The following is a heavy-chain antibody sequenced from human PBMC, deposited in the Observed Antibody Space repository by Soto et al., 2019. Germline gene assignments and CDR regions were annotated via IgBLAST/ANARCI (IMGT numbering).Heavy chain of an antibody. D-gene: IGHD1-26*01. CDR2: IYYSGST. J-gene: IGHJ6*02. Sequence: QVQLQEPGPGLVKPSETLSLTCTVSGGSVSSGSYYWSWIRQPPGKGLEWIGYIYYSGSTNYNPSLKSRVTISVDTSKNQFSLKLSSVTAADTAVYYCARGVMGAWGLYYYGMDVWGQGTTVTVSS. V-gene: IGHV4-61*01. CDR1: GGSVSSGSYY. CDR3: ARGVMGAWGLYYYGMDV.